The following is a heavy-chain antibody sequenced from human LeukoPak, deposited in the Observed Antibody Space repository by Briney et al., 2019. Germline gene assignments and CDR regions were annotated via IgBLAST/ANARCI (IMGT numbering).Heavy chain of an antibody. CDR3: ASPPPAYIAAAWARNYFDY. CDR1: GFNFSSYG. D-gene: IGHD6-13*01. J-gene: IGHJ4*02. V-gene: IGHV3-30*02. Sequence: PGGSLRLSCAASGFNFSSYGMHWVRQAPGKGLEWVAFIRYDGSNKYYADSVKGRFTISRDNSKNTLYLRMNSLRAEDTAVYYCASPPPAYIAAAWARNYFDYWGQGTLVTVSS. CDR2: IRYDGSNK.